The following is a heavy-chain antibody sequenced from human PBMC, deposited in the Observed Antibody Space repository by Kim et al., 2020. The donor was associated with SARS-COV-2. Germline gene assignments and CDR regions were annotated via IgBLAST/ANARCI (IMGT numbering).Heavy chain of an antibody. V-gene: IGHV3-7*01. CDR2: IKQDGSEK. CDR1: GFTFSSYW. CDR3: ARDQASSGSYYVIYYYYGMDV. D-gene: IGHD3-10*01. J-gene: IGHJ6*02. Sequence: GGSLRLSCAASGFTFSSYWMSWVRQAPGKGLEWVANIKQDGSEKYYVDSVKGRFTISRDNAKNSLYLQMNSLRAEETAVYYCARDQASSGSYYVIYYYYGMDVWGQGTTVTVSS.